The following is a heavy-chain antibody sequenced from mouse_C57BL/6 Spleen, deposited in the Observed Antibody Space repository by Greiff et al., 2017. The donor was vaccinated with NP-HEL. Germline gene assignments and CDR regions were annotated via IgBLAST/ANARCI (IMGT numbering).Heavy chain of an antibody. D-gene: IGHD3-2*02. CDR1: GYAFTNYL. V-gene: IGHV1-54*01. CDR2: INPGSGGT. Sequence: VQLQQSGAELVRPGTSVKVSCKASGYAFTNYLIEWVKQRPGQGLEWIGVINPGSGGTNYNEKFKGKATLTADKSSSTAYMQLSSLTSEDSAVYFCARGELRPSWFAYWGQGTLVTVSA. J-gene: IGHJ3*01. CDR3: ARGELRPSWFAY.